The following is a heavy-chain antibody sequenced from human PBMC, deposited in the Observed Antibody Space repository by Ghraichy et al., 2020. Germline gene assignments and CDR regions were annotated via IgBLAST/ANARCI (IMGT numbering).Heavy chain of an antibody. V-gene: IGHV4-59*01. J-gene: IGHJ4*02. Sequence: SETLSLTCTVSGGSISSYYWSWIRQPPGKGLEWIGYIYYSGSTNYNPSLKSRVTISVDTSKNQFSLKLSSVTAVDTAVYYCARGTGYSSSWGFDYWGQGTLVTVSS. CDR1: GGSISSYY. CDR3: ARGTGYSSSWGFDY. CDR2: IYYSGST. D-gene: IGHD6-13*01.